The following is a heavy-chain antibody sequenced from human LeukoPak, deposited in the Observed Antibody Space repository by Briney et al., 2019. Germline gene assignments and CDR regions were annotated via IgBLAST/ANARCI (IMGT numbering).Heavy chain of an antibody. CDR2: IFKSGKT. CDR1: GGSISTSDLY. V-gene: IGHV4-30-4*08. J-gene: IGHJ1*01. D-gene: IGHD6-19*01. Sequence: SQTLSLTCTVSGGSISTSDLYWSWIRQHPGKGLEWIGYIFKSGKTYYNPSLKSRVTISVDTSKNQFSLKLTSVTAADTAVYYCASLSYSSGWFPYFQHWGQGTLVTVSS. CDR3: ASLSYSSGWFPYFQH.